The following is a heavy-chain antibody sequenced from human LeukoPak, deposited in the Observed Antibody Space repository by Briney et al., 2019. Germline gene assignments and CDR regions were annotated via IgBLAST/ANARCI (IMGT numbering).Heavy chain of an antibody. V-gene: IGHV3-74*01. Sequence: GGSLRLSCTASGFTFSSYAMSWVRQAPGKGLVWVSRLNGDGSATTYADSVKGRFTISRDNAKNTLYLQMNSLRAEDTAVYYCYVSGSYLREVDAFDIWGQGTMVTVSS. CDR2: LNGDGSAT. D-gene: IGHD3-10*01. J-gene: IGHJ3*02. CDR1: GFTFSSYA. CDR3: YVSGSYLREVDAFDI.